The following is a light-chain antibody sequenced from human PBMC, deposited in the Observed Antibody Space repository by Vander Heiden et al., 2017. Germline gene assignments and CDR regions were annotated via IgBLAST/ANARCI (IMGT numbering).Light chain of an antibody. V-gene: IGLV2-14*03. CDR2: DVS. CDR3: SSLTTTTSVV. Sequence: QSALPQPASVSGSPGQSITISCAGTSSDVGGYNYVSWYQQHAGKAPKLMIDDVSNRPSGVSNRFSGSKSDNTASLTIAGLQAEDEADYYCSSLTTTTSVVFGEGTKLTVL. J-gene: IGLJ2*01. CDR1: SSDVGGYNY.